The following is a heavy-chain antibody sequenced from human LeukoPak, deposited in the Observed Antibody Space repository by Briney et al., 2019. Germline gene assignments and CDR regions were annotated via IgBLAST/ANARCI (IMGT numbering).Heavy chain of an antibody. J-gene: IGHJ3*02. Sequence: SVKVSCKASGGTSSSYAISWVRQAPGQGLEWMGGIIPIFGTANYAQKFQGRVTITADESTSTAYMELSSLRSEDTAVYYCARVKPRITMIVVVDWDDAFDIWGQGTMVTVSS. CDR1: GGTSSSYA. V-gene: IGHV1-69*13. CDR2: IIPIFGTA. CDR3: ARVKPRITMIVVVDWDDAFDI. D-gene: IGHD3-22*01.